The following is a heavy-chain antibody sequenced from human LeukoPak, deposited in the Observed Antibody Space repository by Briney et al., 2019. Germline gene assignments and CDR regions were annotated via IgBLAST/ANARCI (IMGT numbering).Heavy chain of an antibody. J-gene: IGHJ5*02. CDR2: ISGDGINT. V-gene: IGHV3-74*01. CDR1: GFTFSNDY. Sequence: TGGSLRLSCAASGFTFSNDYMHWVRQAPGKGLEWVSRISGDGINTAYADSVKGRFTISRDNAKNTVYLQMNSLRAEDTALYFCARDHSPGWYDPWGQGALVTVSS. CDR3: ARDHSPGWYDP.